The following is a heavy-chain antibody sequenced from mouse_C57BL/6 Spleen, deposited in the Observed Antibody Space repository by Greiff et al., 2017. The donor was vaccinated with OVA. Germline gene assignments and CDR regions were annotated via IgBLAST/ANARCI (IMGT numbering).Heavy chain of an antibody. V-gene: IGHV1-26*01. CDR2: INPNNGGT. CDR1: GYTFTDYY. D-gene: IGHD1-1*01. Sequence: EVQLQQSGPELVKPGASVKISCKASGYTFTDYYMNWVKQSHGKSLEWIGDINPNNGGTSYNQKFKGKATLTVDKSSSTAYMELRSLTSEDSAVYYCARRDYYGSSYRGFAYWGQGTLVTVSA. J-gene: IGHJ3*01. CDR3: ARRDYYGSSYRGFAY.